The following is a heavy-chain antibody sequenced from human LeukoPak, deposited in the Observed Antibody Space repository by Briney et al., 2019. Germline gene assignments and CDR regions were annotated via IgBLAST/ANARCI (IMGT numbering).Heavy chain of an antibody. D-gene: IGHD3-22*01. V-gene: IGHV3-7*01. CDR2: IKQDGSEK. J-gene: IGHJ4*02. Sequence: GGSLRLSCAASGFTFSSYWMSWVRQAPGKGLEWVANIKQDGSEKYYVDSVKGRFTISRDNAKNSLYLQMNSLRAEDTAVYYCARSAVNYYDSSGYYYILDYWGQGTLVTVSS. CDR3: ARSAVNYYDSSGYYYILDY. CDR1: GFTFSSYW.